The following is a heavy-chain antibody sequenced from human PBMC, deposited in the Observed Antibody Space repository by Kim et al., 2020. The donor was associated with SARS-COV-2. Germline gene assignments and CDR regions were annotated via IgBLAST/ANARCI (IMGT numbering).Heavy chain of an antibody. D-gene: IGHD3-3*01. Sequence: ASVKGRFTISRDDSKSIAYLQMNSLKTEDTAVYYCKGYYDFWSGYNGLDYWGQGTLVTVSS. J-gene: IGHJ4*02. CDR3: KGYYDFWSGYNGLDY. V-gene: IGHV3-49*02.